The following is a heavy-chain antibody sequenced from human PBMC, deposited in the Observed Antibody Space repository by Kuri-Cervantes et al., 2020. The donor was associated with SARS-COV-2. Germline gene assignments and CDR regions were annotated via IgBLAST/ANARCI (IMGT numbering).Heavy chain of an antibody. D-gene: IGHD6-13*01. CDR3: ATDHIAAAGLFDY. Sequence: ASVKVSCKASGYTFTSYGISWVRRAPGKGLEWMGGFDPEDGETIYAQKFQGRVTMTEDTSTDTAYMELSSLRSEDTAVYYCATDHIAAAGLFDYWGQGTLVTVSS. V-gene: IGHV1-24*01. CDR2: FDPEDGET. J-gene: IGHJ4*02. CDR1: GYTFTSYG.